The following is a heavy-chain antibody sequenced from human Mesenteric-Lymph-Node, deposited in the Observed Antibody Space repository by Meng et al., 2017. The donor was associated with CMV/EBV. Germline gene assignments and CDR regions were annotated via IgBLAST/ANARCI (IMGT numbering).Heavy chain of an antibody. J-gene: IGHJ4*02. Sequence: GESLKISCVASGITFSNAWMSWVRQAPGKGLEWVGRIKSKTDGGTTDYAAPVQGRFTISRDDSKSIAYLQMNSLKTEDTAVYYCVRIVGYCSGGACYSGREYYFDYWGQGALVTVSS. CDR2: IKSKTDGGTT. V-gene: IGHV3-15*01. D-gene: IGHD2-15*01. CDR1: GITFSNAW. CDR3: VRIVGYCSGGACYSGREYYFDY.